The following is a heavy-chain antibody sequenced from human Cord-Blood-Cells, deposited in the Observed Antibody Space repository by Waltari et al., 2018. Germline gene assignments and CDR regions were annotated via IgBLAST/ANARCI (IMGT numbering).Heavy chain of an antibody. J-gene: IGHJ2*01. CDR1: GGSISSYY. Sequence: QVQLQESGPGLVKPSETLSLTCTVSGGSISSYYWRWIRQPAGKGLEWIGRIYTSGSTNYNPSLKSRVTMSVDTSKNQFSLKLSSVTAADTAVYYCARDNCSSTSCYREDWYFDLWGRGTLVTVSS. V-gene: IGHV4-4*07. CDR2: IYTSGST. CDR3: ARDNCSSTSCYREDWYFDL. D-gene: IGHD2-2*02.